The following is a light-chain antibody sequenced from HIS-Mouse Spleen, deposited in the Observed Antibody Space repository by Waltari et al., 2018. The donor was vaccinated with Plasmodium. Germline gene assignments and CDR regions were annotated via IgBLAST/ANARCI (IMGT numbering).Light chain of an antibody. CDR1: ALPKKY. Sequence: VSPGQTARITCSGDALPKKYAYWYQQKSGQAPVLVIYEDSKRPSGSPERFSGSSSGTIATLTIRGAQVEDEADYYCYSTDSSGNHRVFGGGTKLTVL. CDR3: YSTDSSGNHRV. J-gene: IGLJ3*02. V-gene: IGLV3-10*01. CDR2: EDS.